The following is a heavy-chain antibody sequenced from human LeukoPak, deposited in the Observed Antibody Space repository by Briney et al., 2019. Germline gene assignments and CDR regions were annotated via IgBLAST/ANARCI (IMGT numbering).Heavy chain of an antibody. J-gene: IGHJ5*02. CDR1: GGTFSSYA. Sequence: EASVKVSCKASGGTFSSYAISWVRQAPVQGLECMGGIMPIFGTANYAQKFQGRVTITTDESTSTAYMELSSLRSEYTARYYCARMAYSYGSGERTWFDPWGQGNLVTVSS. D-gene: IGHD5-18*01. V-gene: IGHV1-69*05. CDR2: IMPIFGTA. CDR3: ARMAYSYGSGERTWFDP.